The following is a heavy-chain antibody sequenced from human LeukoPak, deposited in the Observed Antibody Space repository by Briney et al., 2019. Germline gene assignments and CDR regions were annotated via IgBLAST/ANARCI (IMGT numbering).Heavy chain of an antibody. CDR1: GGSISSSSYY. J-gene: IGHJ5*02. Sequence: SETLSLTCTVSGGSISSSSYYWGWIRQPPGKGLEWIGRIYYSGSTYYNPSLKSRVTISVDTSKNQFSLKLSSVTAADTAVYYCAPRSYDFWSEGSWFDPWGQGTLVTVSS. CDR2: IYYSGST. D-gene: IGHD3-3*01. CDR3: APRSYDFWSEGSWFDP. V-gene: IGHV4-39*01.